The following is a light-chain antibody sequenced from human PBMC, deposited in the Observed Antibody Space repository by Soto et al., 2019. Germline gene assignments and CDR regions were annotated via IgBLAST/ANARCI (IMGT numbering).Light chain of an antibody. Sequence: SALTQPPSASGSPGQSVTISCTGTSNDVGGYNYVSWYQQHPGKAPKLMIYEVSKRPSGVPDRFSGSKSGNTASLTVSGLQAEDEADYYCSSYAGSNNFVFGTGTKVTVL. J-gene: IGLJ1*01. CDR2: EVS. V-gene: IGLV2-8*01. CDR3: SSYAGSNNFV. CDR1: SNDVGGYNY.